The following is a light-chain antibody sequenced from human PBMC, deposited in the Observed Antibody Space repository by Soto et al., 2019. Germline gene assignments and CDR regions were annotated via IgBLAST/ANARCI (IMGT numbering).Light chain of an antibody. CDR1: QSISSW. CDR3: QQYDTYST. V-gene: IGKV1-5*03. Sequence: DIQMTQSPSTLSASVGDRVTIACRASQSISSWLAWYQQKPGKAPKLLIYKASSLESGVPSRFSSSGSGTEFTLTISSLHPDDFVTYYCQQYDTYSTFGEGTKVEIK. CDR2: KAS. J-gene: IGKJ4*02.